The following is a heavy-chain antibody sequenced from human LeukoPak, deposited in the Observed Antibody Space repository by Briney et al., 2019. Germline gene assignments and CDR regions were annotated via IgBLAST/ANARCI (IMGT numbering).Heavy chain of an antibody. CDR3: AKDPLQYGSGSYYFDY. V-gene: IGHV3-30*02. CDR2: IWYDGNDK. J-gene: IGHJ4*02. Sequence: GGSLRLSCAASGFTFSSYGMHWVRQAPGKGLEWVAFIWYDGNDKYYADSVKGRFTISRDSSKNTLYLQMNSLRAEDTAVYYCAKDPLQYGSGSYYFDYWGQGTLVTVSS. CDR1: GFTFSSYG. D-gene: IGHD3-10*01.